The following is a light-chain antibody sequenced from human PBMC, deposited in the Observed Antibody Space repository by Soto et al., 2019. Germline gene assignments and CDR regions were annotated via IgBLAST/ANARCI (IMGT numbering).Light chain of an antibody. V-gene: IGLV7-46*01. CDR2: DTS. J-gene: IGLJ3*02. CDR3: LLSYSGACV. CDR1: PGAVTSGHY. Sequence: QAVVTQEPSLTVSPGGTGTLTCGSSPGAVTSGHYPYWFQPKPGQAPRTLIYDTSNKHSWTPARFSGSLLGGKAALTLSRSQPYEEAGYYCLLSYSGACVFGAGIKLAVL.